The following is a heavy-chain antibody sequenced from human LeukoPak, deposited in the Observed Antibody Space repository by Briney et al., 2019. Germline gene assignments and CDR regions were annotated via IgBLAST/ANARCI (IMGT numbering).Heavy chain of an antibody. CDR3: ARDGRGYSGYDPAYYYGMDV. J-gene: IGHJ6*02. D-gene: IGHD5-12*01. Sequence: PSETLSLTCTVSGGSISSYYWSWIRQPAGKGLEWIGRIYTSGSTNYNPSLKSRVTMSVDTSKNQFSLKLSSVTAADTAVYYCARDGRGYSGYDPAYYYGMDVWGQGTTVTVSS. CDR1: GGSISSYY. CDR2: IYTSGST. V-gene: IGHV4-4*07.